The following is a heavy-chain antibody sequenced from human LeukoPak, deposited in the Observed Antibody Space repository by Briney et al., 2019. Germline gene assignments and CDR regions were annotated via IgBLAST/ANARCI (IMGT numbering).Heavy chain of an antibody. V-gene: IGHV3-23*01. CDR2: ISGSDGST. CDR3: AKDRGYDYVWGSYRSLDY. J-gene: IGHJ4*02. CDR1: GFTFSSYA. D-gene: IGHD3-16*02. Sequence: GGSLRLSCAASGFTFSSYAMSWVRQAPGKGLECVSSISGSDGSTYYADSVKGRFTISRDNSKNTLYLQMNSLRAEDTAVYYCAKDRGYDYVWGSYRSLDYWGQGTLVTVSS.